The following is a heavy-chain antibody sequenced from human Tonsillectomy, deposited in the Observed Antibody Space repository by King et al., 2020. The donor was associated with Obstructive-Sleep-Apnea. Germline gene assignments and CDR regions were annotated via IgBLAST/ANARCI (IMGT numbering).Heavy chain of an antibody. CDR1: GFTFSSYG. V-gene: IGHV3-33*06. Sequence: VQLVESGGGVVQPGRSLRLSCAASGFTFSSYGMHWVRQAPGKGLEWVAVIQSDGSNKYYADSVKGRFTISRDNSKNTLYLQMNSLRAEDTAVYYCAKAPREWLGMDVWGQGTTVTVSS. J-gene: IGHJ6*02. D-gene: IGHD3-3*01. CDR2: IQSDGSNK. CDR3: AKAPREWLGMDV.